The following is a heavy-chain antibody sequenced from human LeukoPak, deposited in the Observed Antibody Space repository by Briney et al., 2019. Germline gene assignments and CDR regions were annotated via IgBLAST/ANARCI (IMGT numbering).Heavy chain of an antibody. V-gene: IGHV4-59*08. CDR2: IYFSGSS. Sequence: PSETLSLKCTVSGGSISYYYWIWIRQPPGKVLDWIGYIYFSGSSNYNPPLKSRVTMSVDTSKNQFSLRLNSVTAADTAVYYCARHVRSGYNLLDYWGQGTLVTVSS. CDR1: GGSISYYY. D-gene: IGHD5-24*01. CDR3: ARHVRSGYNLLDY. J-gene: IGHJ4*02.